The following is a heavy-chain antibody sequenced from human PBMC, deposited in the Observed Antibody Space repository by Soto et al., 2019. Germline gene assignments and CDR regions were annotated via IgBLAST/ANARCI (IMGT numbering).Heavy chain of an antibody. V-gene: IGHV1-58*01. D-gene: IGHD4-17*01. Sequence: ASVKVSCKASGFTFTSSAVQWVRQARGQRLEWIGWIVVGSGNTNYAQKFQEGVTITRDMSTSTAYMELSSLRSEDTAVYYCAADLGTTVTTLDYWGQGTLVTVSS. CDR3: AADLGTTVTTLDY. CDR2: IVVGSGNT. J-gene: IGHJ4*02. CDR1: GFTFTSSA.